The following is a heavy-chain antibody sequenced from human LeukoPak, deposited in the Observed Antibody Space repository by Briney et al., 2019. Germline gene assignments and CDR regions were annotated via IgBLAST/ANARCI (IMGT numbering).Heavy chain of an antibody. J-gene: IGHJ4*02. CDR1: GYTFTTYY. Sequence: GASVKVSCKASGYTFTTYYTHWVRQAPGQGLEWMGWINPNSGGTDYAQKFQGRVTMTRDTSISTAYMELSRLRSDDTAVYYCARVKEYYYGSGSPLDYWGQGTLVTVSS. V-gene: IGHV1-2*02. CDR3: ARVKEYYYGSGSPLDY. CDR2: INPNSGGT. D-gene: IGHD3-10*01.